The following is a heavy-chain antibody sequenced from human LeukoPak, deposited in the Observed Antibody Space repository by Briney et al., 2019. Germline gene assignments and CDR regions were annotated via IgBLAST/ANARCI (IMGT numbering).Heavy chain of an antibody. CDR3: ARSGYYPFDY. J-gene: IGHJ4*02. CDR2: IYHSGST. D-gene: IGHD3-3*01. CDR1: GYSISSGYY. V-gene: IGHV4-38-2*01. Sequence: PSETLSLTCAVSGYSISSGYYWGWIRQPPGKGLGWIGSIYHSGSTYYNPSLKSRVTISVDTSKNQFSLKLSSVTAADTAVYYCARSGYYPFDYWGQGTLVTVSS.